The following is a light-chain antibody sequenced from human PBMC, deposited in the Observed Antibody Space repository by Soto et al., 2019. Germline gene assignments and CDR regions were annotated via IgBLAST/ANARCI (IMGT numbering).Light chain of an antibody. CDR2: TNN. CDR3: VSWDDALTGHV. Sequence: QSVLAQPPSASGSPGQRVTISCSGSSLNLRSNSVSWYQHLPGAAPKLLIYTNNQRPSGVPDRFSGSKSGTSASLAIRGLRSEDEADYYCVSWDDALTGHVFGTGTKVTVL. J-gene: IGLJ1*01. V-gene: IGLV1-47*02. CDR1: SLNLRSNS.